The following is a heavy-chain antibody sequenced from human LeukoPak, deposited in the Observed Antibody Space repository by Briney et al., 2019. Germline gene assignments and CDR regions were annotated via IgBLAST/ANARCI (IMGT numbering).Heavy chain of an antibody. D-gene: IGHD3-22*01. CDR1: GFTFSTYA. J-gene: IGHJ4*02. Sequence: PGGSLRLSCAASGFTFSTYAMSWVRQAPGRGPEWVAVSGSGGSTYYADSVKGRFTISRDNSKNTLYLEMHSPRAEDTAVYYCAIGEGSYDSNWGQGTLVTVSS. CDR2: SGSGGST. CDR3: AIGEGSYDSN. V-gene: IGHV3-23*01.